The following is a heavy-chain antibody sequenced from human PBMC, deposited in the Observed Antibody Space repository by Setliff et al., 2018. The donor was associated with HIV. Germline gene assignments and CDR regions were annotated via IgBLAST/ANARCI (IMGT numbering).Heavy chain of an antibody. V-gene: IGHV4-59*11. CDR2: IYYSGST. CDR3: ARVPRQLLKGAAAYFDY. J-gene: IGHJ4*02. Sequence: SETLSLTCSVSGGSIRSHWSWIRQPPGKGLEWVGYIYYSGSTNYNPSLKSRVTISVDTSKNQFSLRLSSVTAADTAVYYCARVPRQLLKGAAAYFDYWGQGTLVTVSS. CDR1: GGSIRSH. D-gene: IGHD5-18*01.